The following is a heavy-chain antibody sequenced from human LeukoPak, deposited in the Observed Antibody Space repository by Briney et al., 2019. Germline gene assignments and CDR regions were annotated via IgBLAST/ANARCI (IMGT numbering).Heavy chain of an antibody. CDR3: ARVLWFGELSRFDY. V-gene: IGHV1-69*13. CDR1: GGTFNSYA. Sequence: SVKVSCKASGGTFNSYAISWARQAPGQGLEWMGGIIPIFGTTNYAQKFQGRVTLTADESTSTAYMELSSLRSEDTAVYYCARVLWFGELSRFDYWGQGTLVTVSS. CDR2: IIPIFGTT. D-gene: IGHD3-10*01. J-gene: IGHJ4*02.